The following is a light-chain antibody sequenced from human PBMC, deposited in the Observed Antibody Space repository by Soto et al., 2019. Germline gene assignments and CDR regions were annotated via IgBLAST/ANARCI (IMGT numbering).Light chain of an antibody. CDR1: QGISTW. CDR2: AAS. Sequence: IHTTQLPGPLSGCVGARVTITRWASQGISTWLAWCQQKPGKAPKLLILAASTLHSGVPSRFSGSGSGTDFSLTINSLQPDDFATYYSQHDKIHWCTFGEGTKV. CDR3: QHDKIHWCT. J-gene: IGKJ1*01. V-gene: IGKV1D-16*01.